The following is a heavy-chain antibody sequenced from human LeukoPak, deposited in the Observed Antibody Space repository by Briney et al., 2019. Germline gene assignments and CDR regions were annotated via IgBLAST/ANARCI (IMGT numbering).Heavy chain of an antibody. D-gene: IGHD6-19*01. CDR3: ARGSKQWLVPPFYVY. CDR1: GGSISSSSYY. J-gene: IGHJ4*02. CDR2: IYYSGST. Sequence: SETLSLTCTVSGGSISSSSYYWGWIRQPPGKGLEWIGSIYYSGSTYYNPSLKSRVTISVDTSKNQFSLKLSSVTAADTAVYYCARGSKQWLVPPFYVYWGQGTLVTVSS. V-gene: IGHV4-39*07.